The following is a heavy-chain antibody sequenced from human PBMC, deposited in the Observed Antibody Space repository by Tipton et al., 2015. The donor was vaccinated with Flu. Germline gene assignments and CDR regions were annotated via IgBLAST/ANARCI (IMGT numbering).Heavy chain of an antibody. CDR2: IIPILGIA. Sequence: QLVQSGAEVKKPGSSVKVSCKASGGTFSSYAISWVRQAPGQGLEWMGRIIPILGIANYAQKFQGRVTITADKSTSTAYMELSSLRSEDTAVYYCARGIQDGSAAYYGMDVWGQGTTVPVSS. J-gene: IGHJ6*02. V-gene: IGHV1-69*09. CDR3: ARGIQDGSAAYYGMDV. CDR1: GGTFSSYA. D-gene: IGHD5-18*01.